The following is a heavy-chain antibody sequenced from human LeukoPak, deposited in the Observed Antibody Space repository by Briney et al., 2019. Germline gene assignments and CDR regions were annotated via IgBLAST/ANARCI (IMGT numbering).Heavy chain of an antibody. CDR1: GYTFTGYY. J-gene: IGHJ4*02. V-gene: IGHV1-2*02. Sequence: ASVKVSCKASGYTFTGYYMHWVRQAPGQGLEWMGWIDPNSGGTNYAQKSQGRVTMTRDTSISTAYMELSRLRSDDTAVYYCARDKSGSSGWYSYFDYWGQGTLVTVSS. CDR3: ARDKSGSSGWYSYFDY. D-gene: IGHD6-19*01. CDR2: IDPNSGGT.